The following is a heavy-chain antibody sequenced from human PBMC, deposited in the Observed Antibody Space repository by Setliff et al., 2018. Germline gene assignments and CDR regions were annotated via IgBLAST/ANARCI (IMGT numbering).Heavy chain of an antibody. J-gene: IGHJ4*02. D-gene: IGHD3-10*01. Sequence: SLTCTVSGGSISSGTNYWSWIRQPAGRGLEWIGHIDPSGNTNYQPSLKSRVTISGDTSKNQFSLKLTSVTAADTAVYYCARSLGSGSYYNSRPFYSDYWGQGTLVTVSS. CDR3: ARSLGSGSYYNSRPFYSDY. CDR1: GGSISSGTNY. V-gene: IGHV4-61*09. CDR2: IDPSGNT.